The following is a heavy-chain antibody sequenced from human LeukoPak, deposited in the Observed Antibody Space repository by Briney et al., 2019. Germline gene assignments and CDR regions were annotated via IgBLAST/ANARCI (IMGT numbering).Heavy chain of an antibody. V-gene: IGHV1-69*05. Sequence: SVKVSCKASGGTFSSYAISWVRQAPGQGLGWMGGIIPIFGTANYAQKFQGRVTITTDESTSTAYMELSSLRSEDTAVYYCARAPYLGSSGYLLHEYYFDYWGQGTLVTVSS. CDR3: ARAPYLGSSGYLLHEYYFDY. D-gene: IGHD3-22*01. CDR2: IIPIFGTA. CDR1: GGTFSSYA. J-gene: IGHJ4*02.